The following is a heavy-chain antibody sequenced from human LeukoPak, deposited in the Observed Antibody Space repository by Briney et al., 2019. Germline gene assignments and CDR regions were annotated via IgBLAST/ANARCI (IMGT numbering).Heavy chain of an antibody. CDR1: GFTFSTYG. Sequence: GGSLRLSCAASGFTFSTYGMNWVRQAPGKGLEWVSFISSSSSYIYYADSVKGRFTISRDNAKNSLYLQMNSLRVEDSAVYYCVRGGYQFEYWGQGTLVTVSS. J-gene: IGHJ4*02. V-gene: IGHV3-21*01. CDR2: ISSSSSYI. D-gene: IGHD1-26*01. CDR3: VRGGYQFEY.